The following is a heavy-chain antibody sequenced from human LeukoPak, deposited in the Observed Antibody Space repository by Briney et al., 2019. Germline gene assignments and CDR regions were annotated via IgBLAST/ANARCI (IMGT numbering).Heavy chain of an antibody. CDR3: ARGFMRELLDY. V-gene: IGHV4-31*03. Sequence: SQTLSLTCTVSGGSISSGGYYWSWIRQHPGKGLEWIGYIYYSGSTYYNPSLKSRVTISVDTSKNQFSLKLSSATAADTAVYYCARGFMRELLDYWGQGTLVTVSS. J-gene: IGHJ4*02. CDR1: GGSISSGGYY. CDR2: IYYSGST. D-gene: IGHD1-26*01.